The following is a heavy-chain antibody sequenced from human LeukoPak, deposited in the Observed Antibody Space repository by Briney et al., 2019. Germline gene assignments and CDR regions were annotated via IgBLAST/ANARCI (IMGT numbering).Heavy chain of an antibody. CDR3: AKEAYFDY. CDR1: GFTFNSYG. CDR2: ISYDGSKK. V-gene: IGHV3-30*18. Sequence: GRSLRLSCAASGFTFNSYGMHWVRQAPGKGLEWVAVISYDGSKKYYADSVTGRFTISRDNSKDTLYLKMNSVRAEGSGGYYCAKEAYFDYWGQGTLVTVSS. J-gene: IGHJ4*02.